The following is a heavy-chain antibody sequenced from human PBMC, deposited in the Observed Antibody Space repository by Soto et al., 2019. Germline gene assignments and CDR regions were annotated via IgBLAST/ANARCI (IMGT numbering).Heavy chain of an antibody. J-gene: IGHJ4*02. V-gene: IGHV1-2*04. CDR3: ARRYCSGGSCYYFDY. D-gene: IGHD2-15*01. CDR1: GYTFTGYY. CDR2: INPNSGGT. Sequence: ASVKVSCKASGYTFTGYYMHWVRQAPGQGLEWMGWINPNSGGTNYAQKFQGWVTMTRDTSISTAYMELSRLRSDDTAVYYFARRYCSGGSCYYFDYWGQGTLVTVSS.